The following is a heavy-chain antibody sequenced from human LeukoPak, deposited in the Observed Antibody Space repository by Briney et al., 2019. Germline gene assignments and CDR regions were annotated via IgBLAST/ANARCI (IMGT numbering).Heavy chain of an antibody. V-gene: IGHV4-34*01. J-gene: IGHJ4*02. CDR1: GGSFSGYY. Sequence: PSETLSLTCAVYGGSFSGYYWNWIRQPPGKGLKWIGEINHSGSTNYNPSLKSRVTISVDTSKNQFSLKLSSVTAADTAVYYCARGGATMVRGVHGYWGQGTLVTVSS. CDR2: INHSGST. CDR3: ARGGATMVRGVHGY. D-gene: IGHD3-10*01.